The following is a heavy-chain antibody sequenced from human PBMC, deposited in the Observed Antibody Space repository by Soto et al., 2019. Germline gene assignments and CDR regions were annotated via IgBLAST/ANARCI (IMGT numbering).Heavy chain of an antibody. CDR1: GFTFSSSA. D-gene: IGHD6-13*01. J-gene: IGHJ4*02. Sequence: PGGSLRLSCVASGFTFSSSAMSWVRQAPGKGLEWVSTISGSGGSTYYADSVKGRFTISRDNSKNTLYLQMNSLRAEDTAVYYCAKDRSGRYMFDYWGQGTLVIVSS. CDR3: AKDRSGRYMFDY. CDR2: ISGSGGST. V-gene: IGHV3-23*01.